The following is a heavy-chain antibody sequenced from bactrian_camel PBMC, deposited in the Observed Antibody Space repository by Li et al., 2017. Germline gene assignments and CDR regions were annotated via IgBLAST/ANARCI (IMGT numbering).Heavy chain of an antibody. CDR2: LYTISSIA. J-gene: IGHJ4*01. CDR3: AAEVGRVCGGGLGGLEYNY. D-gene: IGHD2*01. CDR1: GLPSAC. Sequence: HVQLVESGGGAVQAGGSLRLHCAASGLPSACMAWFRQAPGKGRAKIASLYTISSIADYADSVKGRFTFSQDKKTLYLQMDSLDPADTAMYYCAAEVGRVCGGGLGGLEYNYWGRGTQVTVS. V-gene: IGHV3-2*01.